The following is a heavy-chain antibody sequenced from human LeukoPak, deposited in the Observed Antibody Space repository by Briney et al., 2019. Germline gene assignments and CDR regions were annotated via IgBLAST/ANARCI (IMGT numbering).Heavy chain of an antibody. V-gene: IGHV3-21*01. D-gene: IGHD3-3*01. J-gene: IGHJ4*02. CDR2: ISSGSSAI. Sequence: PGGSLRLSCEASGFTFTTYSMTWVRQAPGKGLEWVSIISSGSSAIFSADALKGRFTISRDDAKNLLYLDMNSLRAEDTAVYYCARGGETYYDFWSGYGLWGQGTLVTVSS. CDR1: GFTFTTYS. CDR3: ARGGETYYDFWSGYGL.